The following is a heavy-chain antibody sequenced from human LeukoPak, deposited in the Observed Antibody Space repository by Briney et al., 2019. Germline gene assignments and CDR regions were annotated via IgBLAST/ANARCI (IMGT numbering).Heavy chain of an antibody. CDR3: ARNKVGNWFDP. Sequence: ASVKVSCKASGYTFTSYDINWVRQATGQGLEWMGWMNPNSGNTGYAQEFQGRVTITRNTSISTAYMELSSLRSEDTAVYYCARNKVGNWFDPWGQGTLVTVSS. CDR2: MNPNSGNT. D-gene: IGHD5-12*01. J-gene: IGHJ5*02. CDR1: GYTFTSYD. V-gene: IGHV1-8*03.